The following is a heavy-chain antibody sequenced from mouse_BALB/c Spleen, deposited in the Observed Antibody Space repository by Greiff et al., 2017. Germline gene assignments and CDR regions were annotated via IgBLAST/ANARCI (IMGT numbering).Heavy chain of an antibody. CDR3: AREGIYDGYYAMDY. CDR2: IYYSGTI. J-gene: IGHJ4*01. V-gene: IGHV3-5*02. D-gene: IGHD2-3*01. Sequence: DVQLQESGPGLVKPSQTVSLTCTVTGISITTGNYRWSWIRQFPGNKLEWIGYIYYSGTITYNPSLTSRTTITRDTSKNQFFLEMNSLTAEDTATYYCAREGIYDGYYAMDYWGQGTSVTVSS. CDR1: GISITTGNYR.